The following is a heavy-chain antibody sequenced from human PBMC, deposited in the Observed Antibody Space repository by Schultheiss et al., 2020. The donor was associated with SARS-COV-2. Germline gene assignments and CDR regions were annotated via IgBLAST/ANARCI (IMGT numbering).Heavy chain of an antibody. CDR3: ARQIKVGSYYNSATLSFI. CDR2: IYYSGST. J-gene: IGHJ4*02. Sequence: SETLSLTCTVSGYSISSGYYWGWIRQPPGKGLEWIGSIYYSGSTYYNPSLKSRVTISVDTSRNQFSLKLNSVSAADTAVYFCARQIKVGSYYNSATLSFIWGRGALVTVSS. CDR1: GYSISSGYY. V-gene: IGHV4-38-2*02. D-gene: IGHD5-24*01.